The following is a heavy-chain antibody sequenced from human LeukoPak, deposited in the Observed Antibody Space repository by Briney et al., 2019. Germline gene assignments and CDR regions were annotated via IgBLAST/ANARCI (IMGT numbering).Heavy chain of an antibody. J-gene: IGHJ4*02. D-gene: IGHD5-24*01. Sequence: GGSLRLSCAASGFSFSTYSLNWVRQAPGKGLEWVSSISSSSSYIYYADSVKGRFTISRDNSKNTLYLQMNSLRAEDTAVYYCARVGERDGFNYGPYFDYWGQGTLVTVSS. V-gene: IGHV3-21*01. CDR3: ARVGERDGFNYGPYFDY. CDR1: GFSFSTYS. CDR2: ISSSSSYI.